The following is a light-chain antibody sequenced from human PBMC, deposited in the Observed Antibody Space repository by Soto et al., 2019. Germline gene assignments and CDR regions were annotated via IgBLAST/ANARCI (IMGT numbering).Light chain of an antibody. V-gene: IGKV1-39*01. Sequence: DIQMTQSPSSLSASVGDRVTITCRASQSISNYLNWYQQKPGKAPKPLIYGTSSLQSGVPSRFSGSGYGTDFTLTISSLQPEDFATYYCQQSYGSPPYTFGQGTKLEIK. CDR1: QSISNY. CDR3: QQSYGSPPYT. CDR2: GTS. J-gene: IGKJ2*01.